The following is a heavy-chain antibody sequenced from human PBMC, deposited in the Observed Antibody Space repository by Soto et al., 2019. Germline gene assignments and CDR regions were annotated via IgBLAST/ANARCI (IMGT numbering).Heavy chain of an antibody. Sequence: GGSLRLSCAASGFTFSSYSMNWVRQAPGKGLEWVSSISSSSSYIYYADSVKGRFTISRDNAKNSLYLQMNSLRAEDTAVYYCARDPPSVAVGDYYYYGMDVWGQGATVTVYS. J-gene: IGHJ6*02. V-gene: IGHV3-21*01. CDR3: ARDPPSVAVGDYYYYGMDV. CDR2: ISSSSSYI. CDR1: GFTFSSYS. D-gene: IGHD1-26*01.